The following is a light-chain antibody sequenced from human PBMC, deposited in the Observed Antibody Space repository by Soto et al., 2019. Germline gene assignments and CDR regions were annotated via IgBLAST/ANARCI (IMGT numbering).Light chain of an antibody. Sequence: YGRTQPASVSGSAGEAVTISGTGTSSYVGGYNYVSWYQHHPGKAPKLMIYEVSNRPSGVSNRFSGSKSGNTASLTISGLQAEDEADYYCSSYRDTHNLVFGIGTKVTV. CDR3: SSYRDTHNLV. CDR1: SSYVGGYNY. CDR2: EVS. J-gene: IGLJ1*01. V-gene: IGLV2-14*01.